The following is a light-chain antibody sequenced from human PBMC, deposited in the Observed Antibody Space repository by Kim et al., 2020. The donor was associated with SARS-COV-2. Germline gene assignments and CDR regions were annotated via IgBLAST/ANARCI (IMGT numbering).Light chain of an antibody. CDR1: QSLYRNF. CDR3: QQYVTFPT. J-gene: IGKJ1*01. V-gene: IGKV3-20*01. Sequence: EIVLTQSPGTLSLSPGDRATLSCRASQSLYRNFLAWYQQKPGQAPRLLISGASSRATGIPDRFSGSGSGTEFTLTISRLEPEDFAAYYCQQYVTFPTFGQGTQVEI. CDR2: GAS.